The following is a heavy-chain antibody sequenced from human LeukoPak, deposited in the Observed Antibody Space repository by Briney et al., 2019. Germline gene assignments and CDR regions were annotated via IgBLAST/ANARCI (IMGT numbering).Heavy chain of an antibody. CDR2: IEQDGGEE. D-gene: IGHD3-9*01. CDR3: ARGRYVDWLFDC. Sequence: GGSLRLSCAASGFDCSRYWMTWVRQAPGKGLEWVANIEQDGGEEYYVDSVKGRFTISRDNAKNSLYLQMNSLRVEDTAVYYCARGRYVDWLFDCWGQGTLVTVSS. V-gene: IGHV3-7*03. J-gene: IGHJ5*01. CDR1: GFDCSRYW.